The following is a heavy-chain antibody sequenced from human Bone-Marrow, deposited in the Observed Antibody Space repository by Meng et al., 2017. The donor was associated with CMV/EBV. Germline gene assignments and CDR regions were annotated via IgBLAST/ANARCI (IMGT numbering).Heavy chain of an antibody. CDR1: GFTVSSYG. CDR2: IRYDGSNK. Sequence: GGSLRLSCAASGFTVSSYGMHWVRQAPGKGLEWVAFIRYDGSNKYYADSVKGRFTISRDNSKNTLYLQMNSLRAEDTAVYYCAKAYSSSYPYYYYGMDVWGQGTTVTVSS. J-gene: IGHJ6*02. V-gene: IGHV3-30*02. D-gene: IGHD6-6*01. CDR3: AKAYSSSYPYYYYGMDV.